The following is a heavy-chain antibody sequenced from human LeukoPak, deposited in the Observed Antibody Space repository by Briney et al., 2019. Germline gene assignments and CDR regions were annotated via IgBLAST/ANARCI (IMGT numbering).Heavy chain of an antibody. CDR2: ISANNGNT. J-gene: IGHJ6*02. D-gene: IGHD1-7*01. V-gene: IGHV1-18*01. CDR1: GYTFTSYG. Sequence: ASVKVSCKASGYTFTSYGISWVRQAPGQGLEWMGWISANNGNTNYAQKLQDRVTMTTDTSTSTAYMELRSLRSDDTAVYYCARGFENWNYGLYYYYGMDVWGQGTTVTVSS. CDR3: ARGFENWNYGLYYYYGMDV.